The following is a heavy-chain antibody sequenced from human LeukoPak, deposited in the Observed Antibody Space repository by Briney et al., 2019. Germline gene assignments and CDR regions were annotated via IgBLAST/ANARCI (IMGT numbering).Heavy chain of an antibody. CDR1: GGTFSSYA. CDR2: IIPIFGTA. Sequence: ASVKVSCKASGGTFSSYAISWVRQAPGQGLEWMGGIIPIFGTANYAQKFQGRVTITADESTSTAYMELSSLRSEDTAVYYCASPCYQLPPYYYYGMDAWGQGTTVTVSS. D-gene: IGHD2-2*01. V-gene: IGHV1-69*13. CDR3: ASPCYQLPPYYYYGMDA. J-gene: IGHJ6*02.